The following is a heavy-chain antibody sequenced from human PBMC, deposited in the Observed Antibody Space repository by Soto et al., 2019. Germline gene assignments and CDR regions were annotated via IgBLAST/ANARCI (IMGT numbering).Heavy chain of an antibody. Sequence: ASVKVSCKASGYTFTGYYMHWVRQAPGQGLEWMGWINPNSGGTNYAQKFQGWVTMTRDTSISTAYMELSRLRSDDTAVYYCARGASGSYFPYYYGMDVWGQGTTVTAP. CDR3: ARGASGSYFPYYYGMDV. CDR1: GYTFTGYY. D-gene: IGHD1-26*01. J-gene: IGHJ6*02. CDR2: INPNSGGT. V-gene: IGHV1-2*04.